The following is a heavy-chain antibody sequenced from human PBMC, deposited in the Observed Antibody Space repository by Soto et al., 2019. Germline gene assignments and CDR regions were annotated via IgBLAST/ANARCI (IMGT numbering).Heavy chain of an antibody. CDR1: GYTFTSYG. V-gene: IGHV1-18*04. CDR3: ARGTIAAAGTYYYGMDV. CDR2: ISAYNGNT. Sequence: GASVKVSCKASGYTFTSYGISWVRQAPGQGLEWMGWISAYNGNTNYAQKLQGRVTMTTDTSTSTAYMELRSLRSDDSAVYYCARGTIAAAGTYYYGMDVWGQGATVTVSS. D-gene: IGHD6-13*01. J-gene: IGHJ6*02.